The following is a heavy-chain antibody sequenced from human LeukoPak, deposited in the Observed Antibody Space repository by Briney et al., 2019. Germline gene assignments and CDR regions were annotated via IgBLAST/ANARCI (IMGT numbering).Heavy chain of an antibody. J-gene: IGHJ4*02. CDR1: GFSMSGYW. D-gene: IGHD5-12*01. CDR2: IKQDGSER. V-gene: IGHV3-7*01. Sequence: GGSLRLSCAASGFSMSGYWMSWVRQAPGKGLEWVANIKQDGSERHYADSVKGRFTISRDNAQNSLYLQMNSLRAEETAVYYCARIFGAYDSIDCWGQGTLVTVS. CDR3: ARIFGAYDSIDC.